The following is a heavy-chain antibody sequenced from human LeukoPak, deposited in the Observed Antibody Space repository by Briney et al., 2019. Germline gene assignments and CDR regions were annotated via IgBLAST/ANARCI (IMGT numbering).Heavy chain of an antibody. D-gene: IGHD3-10*01. CDR1: GFTFSSYS. CDR2: ISSSSSTI. CDR3: ARVGTNYYGSGSSYNGEDFDY. J-gene: IGHJ4*02. Sequence: GGSLRLSCAASGFTFSSYSMNWVRQAPGKGLEWVSYISSSSSTIYYADSVKGRFTISRDNAKNSLYLQMNSLRAEDTAVYYCARVGTNYYGSGSSYNGEDFDYWGQGTLVTVSS. V-gene: IGHV3-48*01.